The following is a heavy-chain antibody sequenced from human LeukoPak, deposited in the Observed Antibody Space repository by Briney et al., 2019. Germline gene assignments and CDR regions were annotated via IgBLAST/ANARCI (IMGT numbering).Heavy chain of an antibody. J-gene: IGHJ4*02. Sequence: GGSLRLSCAASGFTLSSYWMSWVRQAPGKGLEWVANIKQDGSEKYYVDSVKGRFTISRDNAKNSLYLQMNSLRAEDTAVYYCASLNYDFWSGYYLETYYFDYWGQGTLVTVSS. D-gene: IGHD3-3*01. V-gene: IGHV3-7*01. CDR2: IKQDGSEK. CDR3: ASLNYDFWSGYYLETYYFDY. CDR1: GFTLSSYW.